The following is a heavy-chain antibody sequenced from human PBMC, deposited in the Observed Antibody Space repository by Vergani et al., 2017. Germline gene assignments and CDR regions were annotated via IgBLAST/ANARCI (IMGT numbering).Heavy chain of an antibody. CDR1: GFTVSSNY. J-gene: IGHJ6*02. CDR2: IYSGGST. Sequence: EVQLVESGGGLVQPGGSLRLSCAASGFTVSSNYMSWVRQAPGKGLEWVSVIYSGGSTYYADSVKGRFTISRDNSKNTLYRQMNSLRAEDTAVYYCARVPWPGPISDYYYGMDVWGQGTTVTVSS. D-gene: IGHD3-3*01. V-gene: IGHV3-66*02. CDR3: ARVPWPGPISDYYYGMDV.